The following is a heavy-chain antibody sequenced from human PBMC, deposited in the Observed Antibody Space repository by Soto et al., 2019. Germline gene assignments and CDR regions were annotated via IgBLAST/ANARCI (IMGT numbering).Heavy chain of an antibody. CDR1: GDSVSSNSAA. Sequence: SQTLSLTCAISGDSVSSNSAALNWIRQSPSRGLEWLGRTYYRSKWYNDYAVSVKSRITINPDTSKNQFSLQLNSVTPEDTAVYYCARVKRQWLVHDWFDPWGQGTLVTVSS. CDR3: ARVKRQWLVHDWFDP. D-gene: IGHD6-19*01. V-gene: IGHV6-1*01. J-gene: IGHJ5*02. CDR2: TYYRSKWYN.